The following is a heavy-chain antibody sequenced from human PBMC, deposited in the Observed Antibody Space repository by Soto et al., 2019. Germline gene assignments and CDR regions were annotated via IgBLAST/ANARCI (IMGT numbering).Heavy chain of an antibody. J-gene: IGHJ5*02. CDR3: VKVASGSYDWFDP. D-gene: IGHD1-26*01. V-gene: IGHV3-74*01. CDR2: VNPDGSTT. CDR1: KFSFSGYW. Sequence: EVQLVESGGGLVQPGGSLRLSCAASKFSFSGYWMHWVRQAPGKGLMWVSRVNPDGSTTTYADSVKGRFTISRDNAKNTVFLQMNSLRADDTAVYYCVKVASGSYDWFDPWGQGTLVTVSS.